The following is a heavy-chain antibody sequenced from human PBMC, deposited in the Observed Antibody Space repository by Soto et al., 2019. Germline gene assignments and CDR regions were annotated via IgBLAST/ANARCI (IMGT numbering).Heavy chain of an antibody. V-gene: IGHV4-34*01. CDR2: INHSGST. Sequence: SETLSLTCTFYGGSFSGYYWSWIRQPPGKGLEWIGEINHSGSTNYNPSLKSRVAISVDTSKDHFSLKLSSVTAADTAVYYCARVRGRYGVVTNLDYWGQGTLVTVSS. D-gene: IGHD3-3*01. J-gene: IGHJ4*02. CDR3: ARVRGRYGVVTNLDY. CDR1: GGSFSGYY.